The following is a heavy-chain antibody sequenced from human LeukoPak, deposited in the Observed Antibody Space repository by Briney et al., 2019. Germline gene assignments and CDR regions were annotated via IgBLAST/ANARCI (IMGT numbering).Heavy chain of an antibody. D-gene: IGHD4-11*01. J-gene: IGHJ4*02. V-gene: IGHV4-39*07. CDR3: ARLTVNTFNFDY. CDR2: IYYSGST. CDR1: GGSISSSNYY. Sequence: SETLSLTCTVSGGSISSSNYYWGWIRQPPGKGLEWIGSIYYSGSTYYSPSLKSQFTISVDTSKNQFSLKLSSVTAADTAVYYCARLTVNTFNFDYWGQGTLVTVSS.